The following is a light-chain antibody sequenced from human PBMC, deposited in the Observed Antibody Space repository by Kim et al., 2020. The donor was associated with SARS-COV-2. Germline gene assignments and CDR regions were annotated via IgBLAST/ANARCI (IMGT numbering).Light chain of an antibody. CDR3: QVWDTSSYHRGV. V-gene: IGLV3-21*04. CDR2: YDN. CDR1: NIGSKS. Sequence: PGGTAKIACGGDNIGSKSVHWYQQKPGQAPVLVISYDNNRPSGIPDRFSGSNSGNTATLAISRVAAGDEADYYCQVWDTSSYHRGVFGTGTKVTVL. J-gene: IGLJ1*01.